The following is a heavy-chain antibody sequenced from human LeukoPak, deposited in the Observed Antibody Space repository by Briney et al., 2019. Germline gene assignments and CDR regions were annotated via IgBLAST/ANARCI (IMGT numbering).Heavy chain of an antibody. Sequence: GRSLRLSCAASGLTFSSYAMHWVRQAPGKGLEWVTFLSDDGSDKYYADSVKGRFTISRDNSKNTLYLQMNSLRPEDTAVYYCARADIIVISAAMLSRRYYYYGMDVWGQGTTVTVSS. J-gene: IGHJ6*02. V-gene: IGHV3-30*04. CDR1: GLTFSSYA. CDR2: LSDDGSDK. CDR3: ARADIIVISAAMLSRRYYYYGMDV. D-gene: IGHD2-2*01.